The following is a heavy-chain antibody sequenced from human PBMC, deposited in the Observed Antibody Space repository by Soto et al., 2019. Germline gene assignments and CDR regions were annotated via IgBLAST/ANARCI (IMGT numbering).Heavy chain of an antibody. J-gene: IGHJ4*02. D-gene: IGHD7-27*01. V-gene: IGHV4-59*01. Sequence: QVQLQESGPGLVKPSETLSLTCTVSGGSISSYYWGWIRQPPGKGLEWIGYIYYSGCTNYNPSLQRRVTISVDTSKHQVSLTLRSVTAADTAVYYCARAWVRAFDYWGQGTLVTVSS. CDR1: GGSISSYY. CDR3: ARAWVRAFDY. CDR2: IYYSGCT.